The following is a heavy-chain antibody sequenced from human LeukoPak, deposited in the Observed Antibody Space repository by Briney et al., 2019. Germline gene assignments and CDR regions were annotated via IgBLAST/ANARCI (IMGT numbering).Heavy chain of an antibody. CDR3: AREFDYYDSSGYPY. J-gene: IGHJ4*02. V-gene: IGHV3-48*03. CDR2: ISSSGSTI. Sequence: PGGSLRLSCAASGLTFSSYEMNWVRQAPGKGLEWVSYISSSGSTIYYADSVKGRFTISRDNAKNSLYLQMNSPRAEDTAVYYCAREFDYYDSSGYPYWGQGTLVTVSS. CDR1: GLTFSSYE. D-gene: IGHD3-22*01.